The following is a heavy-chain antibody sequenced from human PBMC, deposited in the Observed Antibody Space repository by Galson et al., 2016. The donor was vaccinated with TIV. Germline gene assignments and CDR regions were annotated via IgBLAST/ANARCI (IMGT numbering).Heavy chain of an antibody. CDR3: ARGRGYYFGAGSSYFDY. J-gene: IGHJ4*02. Sequence: SVKVSCKASGGTFSNFVISWVRQAPGQGLEWMGSINPIFGTASYAQKFQGRVTITADTSTSTIYMELSSLRSEDTAVYYCARGRGYYFGAGSSYFDYGGQGSLVTVSS. CDR1: GGTFSNFV. D-gene: IGHD3-10*01. CDR2: INPIFGTA. V-gene: IGHV1-69*06.